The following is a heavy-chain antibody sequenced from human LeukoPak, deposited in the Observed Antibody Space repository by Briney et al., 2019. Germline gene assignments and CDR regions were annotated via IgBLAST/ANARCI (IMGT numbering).Heavy chain of an antibody. Sequence: GGSLRLSCAASGFTFSSYEMSWVRQAPGKGLEWVSYISSSGSTIYYADSVKGRFTISRDNAKNSLYLQMNSLRAEDMALYYCAKDRSPIAVAGTFDYWGQGTLVTVSS. V-gene: IGHV3-48*03. CDR3: AKDRSPIAVAGTFDY. CDR2: ISSSGSTI. D-gene: IGHD6-19*01. CDR1: GFTFSSYE. J-gene: IGHJ4*02.